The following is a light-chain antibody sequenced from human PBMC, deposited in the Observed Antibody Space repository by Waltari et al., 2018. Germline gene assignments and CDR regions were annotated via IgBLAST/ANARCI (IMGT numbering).Light chain of an antibody. CDR2: RNN. Sequence: QSVLTQPPSASGTPGQRVTISCSGSSSNIGSNYVYWYQQLPGTAPKLLIYRNNQRPSGVPDRFSGSKSGTSASLANSGLRSEDEADYYCAAWDDSLSGVVFGGGTKLTVL. CDR1: SSNIGSNY. CDR3: AAWDDSLSGVV. V-gene: IGLV1-47*01. J-gene: IGLJ2*01.